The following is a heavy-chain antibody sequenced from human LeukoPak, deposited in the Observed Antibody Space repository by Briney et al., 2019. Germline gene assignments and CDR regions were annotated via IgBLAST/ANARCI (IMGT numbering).Heavy chain of an antibody. D-gene: IGHD3-10*02. Sequence: GGSLRLSCAASGFTFSNYAMNWVRQAPGKGLEWVSSISSSSSYIYYADSVKGRFTISRDNAKNSLYLQMNSLRAEDTAVYYCAELGITMIGGVWGKGTTVTISS. J-gene: IGHJ6*04. CDR2: ISSSSSYI. CDR1: GFTFSNYA. CDR3: AELGITMIGGV. V-gene: IGHV3-21*01.